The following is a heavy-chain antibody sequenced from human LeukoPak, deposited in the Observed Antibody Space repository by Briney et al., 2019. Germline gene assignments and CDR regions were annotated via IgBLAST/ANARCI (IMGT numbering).Heavy chain of an antibody. CDR2: IYTSGST. J-gene: IGHJ4*02. CDR1: GGSISSYY. V-gene: IGHV4-4*09. Sequence: SETLSLTCTVSGGSISSYYWSWIRQPPGKGLEWIGYIYTSGSTNYNPSLKSRVTISVDTSKNQFSLKLSSVTAADTAVYYCASQPFDHGYKEYYFDYWGQGTLVTVSS. CDR3: ASQPFDHGYKEYYFDY. D-gene: IGHD5-24*01.